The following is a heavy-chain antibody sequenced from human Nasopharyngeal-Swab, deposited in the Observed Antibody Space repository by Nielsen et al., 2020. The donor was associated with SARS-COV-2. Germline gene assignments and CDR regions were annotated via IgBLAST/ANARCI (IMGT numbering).Heavy chain of an antibody. J-gene: IGHJ2*01. CDR1: GGSISSGGYY. Sequence: SETLSLTCTVSGGSISSGGYYWSWIRQHPGKGLEWIGYIYYSGSTYYNPSLKSRVTISVDTSKNQFSLKLSSVTAADTAVYYCARAVTGWNWYFDLWGRGTLVTVSS. V-gene: IGHV4-31*03. CDR3: ARAVTGWNWYFDL. CDR2: IYYSGST. D-gene: IGHD6-19*01.